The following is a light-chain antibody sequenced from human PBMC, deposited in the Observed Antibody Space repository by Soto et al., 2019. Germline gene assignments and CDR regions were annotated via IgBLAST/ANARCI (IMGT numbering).Light chain of an antibody. CDR1: QSVSGW. Sequence: DNKMTQSPSTLSASVGATVTVTCRASQSVSGWLAWYQQKPGEAPKLLIYDASALPRGVPSRFSVIGSGTKLTITIASLQPDDVETYDCQQYETFSGTFGPGTMVDIK. V-gene: IGKV1-5*01. CDR3: QQYETFSGT. J-gene: IGKJ1*01. CDR2: DAS.